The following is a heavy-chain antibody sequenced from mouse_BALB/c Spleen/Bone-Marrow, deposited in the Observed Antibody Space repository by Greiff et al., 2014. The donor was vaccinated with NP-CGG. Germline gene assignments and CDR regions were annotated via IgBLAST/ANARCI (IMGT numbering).Heavy chain of an antibody. CDR1: GYTFTSYY. Sequence: QVQLKQSGPELVKPGASVRISCKAAGYTFTSYYIHWVKQGPGQGLQWIGWIYPGNVNTKYNEKFKGKATLTADKSSSTAYIQLSSLTSEDSAVYFCAREANWNFDYWGQGTTLTVSS. CDR3: AREANWNFDY. J-gene: IGHJ2*01. V-gene: IGHV1S56*01. CDR2: IYPGNVNT. D-gene: IGHD4-1*01.